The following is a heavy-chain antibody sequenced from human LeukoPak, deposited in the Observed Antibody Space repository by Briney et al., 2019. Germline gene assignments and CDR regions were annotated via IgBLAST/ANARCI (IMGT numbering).Heavy chain of an antibody. J-gene: IGHJ4*02. CDR1: GFTFRNYA. CDR2: ISGSSSDI. V-gene: IGHV3-21*04. D-gene: IGHD3-9*01. CDR3: AKDRNYDILTGHPDFDY. Sequence: SGGSLRLSCAASGFTFRNYAMNWVRQAPGKGLEWVSSISGSSSDIYYADSVKGRFTISRDNAKNSLYLQMNSLRAEDTALYYCAKDRNYDILTGHPDFDYWGQGTLVTVSS.